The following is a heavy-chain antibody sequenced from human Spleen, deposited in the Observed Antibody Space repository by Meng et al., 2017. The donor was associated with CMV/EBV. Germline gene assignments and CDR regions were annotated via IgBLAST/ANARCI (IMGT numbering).Heavy chain of an antibody. J-gene: IGHJ6*02. V-gene: IGHV3-7*01. Sequence: GGSLRLSCAASGFTFSSYWMSWVRQAPGKGLEWVANIKQDGSEKYYVDSVKGRFTISRDNAKNSLYLQMNSLRAEDTAVYYCARDVITMVRGVIKIYYYYYGMDVWGQGTTVTVSS. CDR2: IKQDGSEK. D-gene: IGHD3-10*01. CDR3: ARDVITMVRGVIKIYYYYYGMDV. CDR1: GFTFSSYW.